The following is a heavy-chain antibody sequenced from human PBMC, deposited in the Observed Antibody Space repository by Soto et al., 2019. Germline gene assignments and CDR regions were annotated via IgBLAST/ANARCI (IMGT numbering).Heavy chain of an antibody. D-gene: IGHD3-10*01. J-gene: IGHJ5*02. CDR2: ISAYNGNT. CDR3: ARDQFLKGRLDP. CDR1: GYSFTSFG. V-gene: IGHV1-18*01. Sequence: QVQLVQSGAEVKKPGASVKVSCKASGYSFTSFGISWVRQAPGHGLEWIGWISAYNGNTNYAQNFQGRVTMTTDTSTNTAYMELWSLRSDDTAVDFCARDQFLKGRLDPRGQGTLITVSS.